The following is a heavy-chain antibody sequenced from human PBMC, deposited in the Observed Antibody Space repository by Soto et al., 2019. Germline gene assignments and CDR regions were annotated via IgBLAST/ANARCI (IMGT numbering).Heavy chain of an antibody. CDR3: TSILLGSDYYYYYGMDV. J-gene: IGHJ6*02. Sequence: GSLRLSFAAAGVTFSGSAMHWVRQASGKGLEWVGRIRSKANSYATAYAASVKGRFTISRDDSKNTAYLQMNSLKTEDTAVYYCTSILLGSDYYYYYGMDVWGQGTTVTVSS. CDR1: GVTFSGSA. D-gene: IGHD2-8*02. CDR2: IRSKANSYAT. V-gene: IGHV3-73*01.